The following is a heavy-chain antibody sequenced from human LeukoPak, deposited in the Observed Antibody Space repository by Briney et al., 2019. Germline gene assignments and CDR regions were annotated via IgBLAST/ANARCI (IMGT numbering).Heavy chain of an antibody. D-gene: IGHD3-3*01. CDR3: ARTYDFGRGPPGDAFDN. CDR2: IDARSGIT. Sequence: HSGGSLRLSCATSGFTFTIFGINWVRQAPGKGPEWVSYIDARSGITYYADSVQGRFTISRDNAKESVFLQMNGLRVDDTAVYYCARTYDFGRGPPGDAFDNWGQGTPVIVSS. CDR1: GFTFTIFG. J-gene: IGHJ3*02. V-gene: IGHV3-48*01.